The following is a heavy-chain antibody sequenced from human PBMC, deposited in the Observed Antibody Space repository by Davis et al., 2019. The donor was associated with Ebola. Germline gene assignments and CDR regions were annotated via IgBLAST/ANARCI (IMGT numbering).Heavy chain of an antibody. Sequence: GGSLRLSCAASGFIFSHYWMSWVRQAPGKGPEWVAIIKQDGSEKYYVDSVKGRFTISRDNAKNSLYLQMNSLRAEDTAVYYCARGTVTTGRWGQGTLVTVSS. V-gene: IGHV3-7*03. J-gene: IGHJ4*02. CDR1: GFIFSHYW. CDR3: ARGTVTTGR. D-gene: IGHD4-17*01. CDR2: IKQDGSEK.